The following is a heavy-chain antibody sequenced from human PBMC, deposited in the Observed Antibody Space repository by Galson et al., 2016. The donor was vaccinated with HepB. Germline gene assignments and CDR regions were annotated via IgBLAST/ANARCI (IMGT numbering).Heavy chain of an antibody. Sequence: QSGAEVKKPGESLKISCEGSGYSFTSYWISWVRQMPGKGLEWMGIINPGDSDTTYSPSFQGQVNIPADKSINTAYLQWGSLKASDTAIYYCARHGDMELLSDYFDYWGQGTLVTVSS. CDR3: ARHGDMELLSDYFDY. CDR1: GYSFTSYW. CDR2: INPGDSDT. D-gene: IGHD3-10*01. V-gene: IGHV5-51*01. J-gene: IGHJ4*02.